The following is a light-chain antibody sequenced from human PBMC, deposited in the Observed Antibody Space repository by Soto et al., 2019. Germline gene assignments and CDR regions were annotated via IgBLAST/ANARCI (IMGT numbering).Light chain of an antibody. J-gene: IGKJ4*01. CDR1: HDIGTY. CDR2: DTS. CDR3: QQFDSVPLT. V-gene: IGKV1-33*01. Sequence: DVQMTQSPSSLSASVGDRVTITCQASHDIGTYLNWYQHKPGKAPKLQIFDTSHLATGVPAKFSGSGSDTYFTFTITNLQAEDFAAYYCQQFDSVPLTFGGGTHVEI.